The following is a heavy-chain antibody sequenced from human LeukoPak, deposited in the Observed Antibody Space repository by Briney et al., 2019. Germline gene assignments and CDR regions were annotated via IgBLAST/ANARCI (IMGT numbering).Heavy chain of an antibody. J-gene: IGHJ4*02. V-gene: IGHV4-34*01. CDR3: ARRYRTYFDY. D-gene: IGHD1-26*01. CDR2: INHSGST. CDR1: GGSFSGYY. Sequence: SETLSLTCAVYGGSFSGYYWSWIRQPPGKGLEWIGEINHSGSTNYNPSLKSRVTISVDKSKNQFSLKLSSVTAADTAVYYCARRYRTYFDYWGQGTLVTVSS.